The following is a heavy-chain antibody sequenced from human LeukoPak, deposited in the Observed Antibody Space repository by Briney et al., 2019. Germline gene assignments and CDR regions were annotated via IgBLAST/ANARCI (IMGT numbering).Heavy chain of an antibody. J-gene: IGHJ6*03. CDR3: ARVSKKQGSGELRFLEWSPYYYYYMDV. CDR1: GYSVSSNS. D-gene: IGHD3-3*01. CDR2: IYTIGRT. Sequence: SETLSLTGIVTVSGYSVSSNSWTWFRQPPGKGRGWIGYIYTIGRTSSKPSFRSRVTISVDTSQNQFSLKLSSVTAADTAVYYCARVSKKQGSGELRFLEWSPYYYYYMDVWGKGTTVTVSS. V-gene: IGHV4-4*09.